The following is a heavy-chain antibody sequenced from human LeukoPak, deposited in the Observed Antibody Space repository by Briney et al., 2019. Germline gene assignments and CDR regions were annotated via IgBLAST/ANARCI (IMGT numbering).Heavy chain of an antibody. Sequence: GASVEVSCKASGYTFNTYGISWVRQAPGRGLEWMGWISAYNGHTVYAQNLQGRVTMTTDTSTSTAYMELRSLLYDDTAAYYCARGRDGYNYAGFDPWGQGTLVTVSS. CDR3: ARGRDGYNYAGFDP. CDR1: GYTFNTYG. CDR2: ISAYNGHT. J-gene: IGHJ5*02. D-gene: IGHD5-24*01. V-gene: IGHV1-18*01.